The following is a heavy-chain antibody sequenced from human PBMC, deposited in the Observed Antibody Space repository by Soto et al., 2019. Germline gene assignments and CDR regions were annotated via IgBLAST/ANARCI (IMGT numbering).Heavy chain of an antibody. V-gene: IGHV1-46*01. CDR1: GDTFTDYY. D-gene: IGHD2-21*02. J-gene: IGHJ4*02. Sequence: QVQLVQSGAEVKKPGASVKVSCKASGDTFTDYYIHWVRQAPGQGLEWMGTVNPSGGHTTYAQHFLGRMTMTRDTSTSTLYLELTSLISEDTAVYYCARVGHVVVVTAALDYWGQGTLVTVSS. CDR3: ARVGHVVVVTAALDY. CDR2: VNPSGGHT.